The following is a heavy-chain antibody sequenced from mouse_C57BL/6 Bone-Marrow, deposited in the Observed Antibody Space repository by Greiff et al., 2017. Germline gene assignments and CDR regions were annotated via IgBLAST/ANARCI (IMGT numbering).Heavy chain of an antibody. CDR1: GFTFSDYY. CDR3: ARHRDYSWCAY. CDR2: ISNGGGST. V-gene: IGHV5-12*01. D-gene: IGHD2-4*01. J-gene: IGHJ3*01. Sequence: EVTVVESGGGLVQPGGSLKLSCAASGFTFSDYYMYWVRQTPEKRLEWVAYISNGGGSTYYPDTVKGRFTISRDNDKNTLYLQMSRLKSEDTAIYYCARHRDYSWCAYWGQGTLGTVSA.